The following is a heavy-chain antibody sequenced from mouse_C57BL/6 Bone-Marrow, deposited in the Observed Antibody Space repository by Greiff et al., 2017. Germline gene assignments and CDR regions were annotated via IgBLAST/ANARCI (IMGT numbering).Heavy chain of an antibody. J-gene: IGHJ2*01. CDR3: AKLTGYYFDY. D-gene: IGHD4-1*01. CDR1: GYTFTSYG. CDR2: IYPRSGNT. Sequence: QLQQSGAELARPGASVKLSCKASGYTFTSYGISWVKQRTGQGLEWIGEIYPRSGNTYYNEKFKGKATLTADNTSSTAYMELRSLTSEDSAVYFCAKLTGYYFDYWGQGTTLTVSS. V-gene: IGHV1-81*01.